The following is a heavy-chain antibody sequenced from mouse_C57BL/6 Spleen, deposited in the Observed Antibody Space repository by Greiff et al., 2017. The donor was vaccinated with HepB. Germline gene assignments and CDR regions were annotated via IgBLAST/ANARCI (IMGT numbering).Heavy chain of an antibody. CDR3: ARYGGLRQGERHYFDY. D-gene: IGHD2-2*01. J-gene: IGHJ2*01. CDR2: IDPSDSET. V-gene: IGHV1-52*01. CDR1: GYTFTSYW. Sequence: QVQLQQPGAELVRPGSSVKLSCKASGYTFTSYWMHWVKQRPIQGLEWIGNIDPSDSETHYNQKFKDKATLTVDKASSTAYMQLRSLTSADSAVYYCARYGGLRQGERHYFDYWGQGTTLTVSS.